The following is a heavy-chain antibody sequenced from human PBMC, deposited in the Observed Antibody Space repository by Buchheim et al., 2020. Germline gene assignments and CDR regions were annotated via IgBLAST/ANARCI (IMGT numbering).Heavy chain of an antibody. CDR2: ISSSSSTI. CDR1: GFTFSSYS. V-gene: IGHV3-48*01. D-gene: IGHD1-26*01. J-gene: IGHJ6*02. Sequence: EVQLVESGGGLVQPGGSLRLSCAASGFTFSSYSMNWVRQAPGKGLEWVSYISSSSSTIYYADSVKGRFTISRDNAKNSLYLQMNSLRAEDTAVYYCARTDSPSGSDYLLDYYYGMDVWGQGTT. CDR3: ARTDSPSGSDYLLDYYYGMDV.